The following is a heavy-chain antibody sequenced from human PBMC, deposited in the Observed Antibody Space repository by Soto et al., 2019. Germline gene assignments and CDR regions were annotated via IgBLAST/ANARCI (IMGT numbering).Heavy chain of an antibody. CDR2: IIPIFGTA. CDR3: AGVVPAAMLTDV. Sequence: KISCKASGGTFSSYAISWVRQAPGQGLEWMGGIIPIFGTANYAQKFQGRVTITADESTSTAYMELSSLRSEDTAVYYCAGVVPAAMLTDVWGQGTTVTVSS. J-gene: IGHJ6*02. CDR1: GGTFSSYA. V-gene: IGHV1-69*01. D-gene: IGHD2-2*01.